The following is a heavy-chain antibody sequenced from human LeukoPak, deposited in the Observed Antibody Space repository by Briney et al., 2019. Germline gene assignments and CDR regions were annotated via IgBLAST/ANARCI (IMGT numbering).Heavy chain of an antibody. CDR3: AKEGELLGDYFDY. V-gene: IGHV3-23*01. Sequence: GGSLRLSCATSGFTFSSYVMSWVRQAPGKGLEWVSAVSGSGATTSYADSVKGQFTISRDNSRNTLYLQMNSLRAEDTAVYYCAKEGELLGDYFDYWGQGTLVTVSS. CDR2: VSGSGATT. CDR1: GFTFSSYV. D-gene: IGHD1-26*01. J-gene: IGHJ4*02.